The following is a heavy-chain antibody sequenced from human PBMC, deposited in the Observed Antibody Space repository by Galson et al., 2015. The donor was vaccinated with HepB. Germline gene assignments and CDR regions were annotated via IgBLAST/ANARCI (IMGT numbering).Heavy chain of an antibody. V-gene: IGHV3-30*03. J-gene: IGHJ4*02. D-gene: IGHD2-15*01. Sequence: SLRLSCAASGFTFSSYGMHWVRQAPGKGLEWVAVISYDGSNKYYADSVKGRFTISRDNSKNTLYLQMNSLRAEDTAVYYCAGGGGRYFDYWGQGTLVTVSS. CDR1: GFTFSSYG. CDR3: AGGGGRYFDY. CDR2: ISYDGSNK.